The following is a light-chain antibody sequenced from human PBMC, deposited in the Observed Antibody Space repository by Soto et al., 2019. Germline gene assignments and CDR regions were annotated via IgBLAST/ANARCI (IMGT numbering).Light chain of an antibody. V-gene: IGLV2-8*01. CDR3: SSYAGNNNLV. CDR1: SSDIGKYNL. CDR2: EVT. J-gene: IGLJ3*02. Sequence: QSALTQPPSASGSPGQSVTISCTGTSSDIGKYNLVSWYQQHPGKAPKVMIYEVTKRPSGVPDRFSGSKSGNTASLTVSGLQAEDEADYYCSSYAGNNNLVFGGGTKVTVL.